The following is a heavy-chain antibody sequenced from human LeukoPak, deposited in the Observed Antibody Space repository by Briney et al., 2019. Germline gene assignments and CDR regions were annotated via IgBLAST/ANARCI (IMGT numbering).Heavy chain of an antibody. CDR2: MQRDGAGK. D-gene: IGHD7-27*01. V-gene: IGHV3-30*02. J-gene: IGHJ4*02. Sequence: GGSLRLSCAVSGFTVSTYGIQWVRQAPGKGLEWVALMQRDGAGKYFADSVRGRFTISRDMSRNTFYLQMSSLTAEDTAVYYCARDLNWAFDYWGQGTLVTVSS. CDR1: GFTVSTYG. CDR3: ARDLNWAFDY.